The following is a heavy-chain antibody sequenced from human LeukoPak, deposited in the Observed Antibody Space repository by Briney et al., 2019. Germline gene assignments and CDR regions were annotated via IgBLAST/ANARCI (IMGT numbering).Heavy chain of an antibody. D-gene: IGHD6-13*01. Sequence: ASVKVSCKASGYTFTSYGISWVRQAPGQGLEWMGWISAYNGNTNYAQNLHGRVTMTTDTSTSTAYMELRSLRSDDTAVYYCARVSLVATIGIAAAGTGDYWGQGTLVTVSS. CDR1: GYTFTSYG. CDR3: ARVSLVATIGIAAAGTGDY. CDR2: ISAYNGNT. V-gene: IGHV1-18*01. J-gene: IGHJ4*02.